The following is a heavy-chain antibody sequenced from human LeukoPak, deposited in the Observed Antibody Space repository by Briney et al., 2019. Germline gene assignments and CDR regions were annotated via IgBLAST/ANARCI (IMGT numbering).Heavy chain of an antibody. D-gene: IGHD3-22*01. CDR3: ARDRPNYYGSDGHYYRRDGDY. Sequence: SLRLSCAASGFTCSIYAMSWVRRAPGKGLQWVSSITSRGESTWYVDSVKGRFTITRDNSENTLYLEMQSLRAEGTAVYYCARDRPNYYGSDGHYYRRDGDYWGRGTLVSVSS. V-gene: IGHV3-23*02. CDR1: GFTCSIYA. CDR2: ITSRGEST. J-gene: IGHJ4*02.